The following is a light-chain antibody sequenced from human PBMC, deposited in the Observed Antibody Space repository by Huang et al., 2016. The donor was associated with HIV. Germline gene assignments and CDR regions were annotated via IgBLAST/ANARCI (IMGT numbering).Light chain of an antibody. CDR3: QQYFSTPT. CDR2: WAS. V-gene: IGKV4-1*01. J-gene: IGKJ2*01. Sequence: IVMTQSPESLSVSLGERATINCKSSQIVLYKSDKRNYVAWYQEKPGQSPKVLIYWASTLQSGVPDRFRCSGSGTNFTLTIDSFQAEDVALYYCQQYFSTPTFGLGTKLEI. CDR1: QIVLYKSDKRNY.